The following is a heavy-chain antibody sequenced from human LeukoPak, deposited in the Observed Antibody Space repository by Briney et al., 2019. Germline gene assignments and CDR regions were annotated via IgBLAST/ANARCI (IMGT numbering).Heavy chain of an antibody. V-gene: IGHV3-48*03. CDR3: ARDEAGATGSFDY. J-gene: IGHJ4*02. Sequence: GGSLRLSCATSGFTFSNYEMDWVRQAPGKGLEWLSYIGTGGRSIYYADSVKGRFTISRDDVKNSLDLQMDSLRAEDTAVYYCARDEAGATGSFDYWGQGAQVTVSS. CDR1: GFTFSNYE. D-gene: IGHD1-26*01. CDR2: IGTGGRSI.